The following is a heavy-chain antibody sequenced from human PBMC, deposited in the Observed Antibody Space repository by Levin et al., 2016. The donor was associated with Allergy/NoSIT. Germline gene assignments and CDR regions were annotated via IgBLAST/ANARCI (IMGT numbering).Heavy chain of an antibody. Sequence: SETLSLTCTVSGGSISSGDGYWSWIRQHPGKGLEFIGYIYYTGTTYYSPSLKSRVIISLDSTKNQFSLKLRSVTAADTAVYYCAREAEWGDYDGGLDPWGQGTLVTVSS. J-gene: IGHJ5*02. V-gene: IGHV4-31*03. CDR3: AREAEWGDYDGGLDP. CDR1: GGSISSGDGY. CDR2: IYYTGTT. D-gene: IGHD3-16*01.